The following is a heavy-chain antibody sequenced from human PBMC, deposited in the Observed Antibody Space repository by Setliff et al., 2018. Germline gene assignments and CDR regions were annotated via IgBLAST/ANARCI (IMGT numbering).Heavy chain of an antibody. J-gene: IGHJ4*02. D-gene: IGHD1-26*01. CDR3: ARTIVGGATRLDY. V-gene: IGHV1-2*02. Sequence: GASVKVSCKASGYTFTGYYMHWVRQAPGQGLGWMGWINPNSGGTNYAQKFQGRVTMTRDTSISTAYMELNRLRSDDTAVYYCARTIVGGATRLDYWGLGTLVTVSS. CDR1: GYTFTGYY. CDR2: INPNSGGT.